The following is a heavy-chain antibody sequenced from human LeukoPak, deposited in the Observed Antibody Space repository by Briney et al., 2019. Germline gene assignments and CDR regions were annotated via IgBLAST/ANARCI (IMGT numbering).Heavy chain of an antibody. D-gene: IGHD3-10*01. V-gene: IGHV1-2*06. CDR1: GYKFVAYY. CDR3: ARDGDSYKNYYGSGSYYNVRVSYRFDP. CDR2: INPNSGGT. J-gene: IGHJ5*02. Sequence: ASVKVSCKASGYKFVAYYIHWVRQSPGQGLEWLGRINPNSGGTNYAQKFQGRVTMTRDTSISTAYMELSRLRSDDTAVYYCARDGDSYKNYYGSGSYYNVRVSYRFDPWGQGTLVTVSS.